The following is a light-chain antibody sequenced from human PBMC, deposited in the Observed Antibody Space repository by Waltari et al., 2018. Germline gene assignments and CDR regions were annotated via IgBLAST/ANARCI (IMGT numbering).Light chain of an antibody. V-gene: IGLV4-69*01. Sequence: QLVLTQSPSASASLGASVKLTCTLSSGHSSNVIAWHQQQSEKGPRYLVKVNSDGSHSKGDDIPDRFSGASSGAERYLTISSVQSEDEADYYWQTGGHGTWVFGGGTKLTVL. CDR2: VNSDGSH. CDR3: QTGGHGTWV. J-gene: IGLJ3*02. CDR1: SGHSSNV.